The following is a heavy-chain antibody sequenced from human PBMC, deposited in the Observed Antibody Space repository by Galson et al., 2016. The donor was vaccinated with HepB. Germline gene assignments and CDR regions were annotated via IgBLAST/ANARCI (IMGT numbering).Heavy chain of an antibody. CDR3: ARELPGSSYGYYFDY. CDR1: GGSFSSRGSF. V-gene: IGHV4-39*07. CDR2: IYYSGST. D-gene: IGHD5-18*01. J-gene: IGHJ4*02. Sequence: SETLSLSCTVSGGSFSSRGSFWGWIRQPPGKGLEWIGTIYYSGSTYYNPSLRSRVAISLDTSKNQFSLRLTSVTAADTAVYYCARELPGSSYGYYFDYWGQGSLVTVSS.